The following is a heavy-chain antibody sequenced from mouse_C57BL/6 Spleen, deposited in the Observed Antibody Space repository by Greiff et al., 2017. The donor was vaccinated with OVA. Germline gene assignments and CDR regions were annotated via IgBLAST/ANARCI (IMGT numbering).Heavy chain of an antibody. D-gene: IGHD1-1*01. Sequence: VQVVESGAELVRPGASVTLSCKASGYTFTDYEMHWVKQTPVHGLEWIGAIDPETGGTAYNQKFKGKAILTADKSSSTAYMELRSLTSEDSAVYYCTRRGGYYGSSYVDYWGQGTTLTVSS. CDR3: TRRGGYYGSSYVDY. CDR1: GYTFTDYE. V-gene: IGHV1-15*01. CDR2: IDPETGGT. J-gene: IGHJ2*01.